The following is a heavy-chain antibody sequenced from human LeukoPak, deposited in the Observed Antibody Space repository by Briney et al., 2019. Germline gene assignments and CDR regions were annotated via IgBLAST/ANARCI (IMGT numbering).Heavy chain of an antibody. CDR1: GFTFSSYG. V-gene: IGHV3-30*18. CDR3: AKDSPQWLAHFDY. Sequence: GRSLRLSCAASGFTFSSYGMHWVRQAPGKGLEWVAVISYDGSNKYYADPVKGRFTISRDNSKNTLYLQMNSLRAEDTAVYYCAKDSPQWLAHFDYWGQGTLVTVSS. D-gene: IGHD6-19*01. CDR2: ISYDGSNK. J-gene: IGHJ4*02.